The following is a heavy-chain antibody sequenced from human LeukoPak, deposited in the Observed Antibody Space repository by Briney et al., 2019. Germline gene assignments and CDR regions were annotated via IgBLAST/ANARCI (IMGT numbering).Heavy chain of an antibody. D-gene: IGHD3-3*01. CDR2: INPNSGGT. J-gene: IGHJ4*02. Sequence: ASVKVSCKASGYTFTGYYMHWVRQAPGQGLEWMGWINPNSGGTNYAQKFQGRVTMTRDTSISTAYMELSRLRSGDTAVYYCARGAPRYDFWSGYYTEVDYWGQGTLDTVSS. CDR1: GYTFTGYY. CDR3: ARGAPRYDFWSGYYTEVDY. V-gene: IGHV1-2*02.